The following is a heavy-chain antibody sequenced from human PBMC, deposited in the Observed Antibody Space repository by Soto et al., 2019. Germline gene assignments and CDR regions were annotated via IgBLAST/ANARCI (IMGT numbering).Heavy chain of an antibody. D-gene: IGHD3-9*01. CDR2: IYYSGST. Sequence: SETLSLTCTVSGGSISSGDYYWSWVRQPPGKGLEWIGYIYYSGSTYYNPSLKSRVTISVDTSKNQFSLKLSSVTAADTAVYYCARDHYVYDILTGYGYYYGMDVWGQGTTLTVSS. V-gene: IGHV4-30-4*01. CDR3: ARDHYVYDILTGYGYYYGMDV. J-gene: IGHJ6*02. CDR1: GGSISSGDYY.